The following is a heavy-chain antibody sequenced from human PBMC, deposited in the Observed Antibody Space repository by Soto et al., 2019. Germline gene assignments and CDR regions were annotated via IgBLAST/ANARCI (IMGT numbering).Heavy chain of an antibody. D-gene: IGHD2-15*01. CDR2: INGDGDYT. CDR3: AKQAVVVAATPWFDP. J-gene: IGHJ5*02. Sequence: AGGSLRLSCAASGFSFSSYWMHWLRQVPGKGLVWVSRINGDGDYTNYADSVKGRFTISRDNSKNTLYLQINSLRADDTAVYYCAKQAVVVAATPWFDPWGQGTLVTVSS. CDR1: GFSFSSYW. V-gene: IGHV3-74*01.